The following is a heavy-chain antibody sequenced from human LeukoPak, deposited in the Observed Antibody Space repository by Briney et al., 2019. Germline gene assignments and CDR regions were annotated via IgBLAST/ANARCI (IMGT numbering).Heavy chain of an antibody. D-gene: IGHD2-15*01. CDR1: GFAFRSSG. V-gene: IGHV3-30*02. J-gene: IGHJ6*03. CDR3: AKGVVYVDV. Sequence: GGSLRLSCAESGFAFRSSGIHWVRQAPGKGLEWVAFIRYDGSIKYYADSVKGRFTISRDNSKNTVSLEMNSLGGEDTAVYYCAKGVVYVDVWGRGTTVTVSS. CDR2: IRYDGSIK.